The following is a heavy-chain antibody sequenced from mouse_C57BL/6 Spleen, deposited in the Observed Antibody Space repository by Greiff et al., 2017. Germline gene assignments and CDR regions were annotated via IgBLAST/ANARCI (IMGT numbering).Heavy chain of an antibody. CDR1: GYTFTDYE. J-gene: IGHJ4*01. D-gene: IGHD1-1*01. V-gene: IGHV1-15*01. CDR3: TRGGYYGSLYAMDY. CDR2: IDPETGGT. Sequence: VKLVESGAELVRPGASVTLSCKASGYTFTDYEMHWVKQTPVHGLEWIGAIDPETGGTAYNQKFKGKAILTADKSSSTAYMELRSLTSEDSAVYYCTRGGYYGSLYAMDYWGQGTSVTVSS.